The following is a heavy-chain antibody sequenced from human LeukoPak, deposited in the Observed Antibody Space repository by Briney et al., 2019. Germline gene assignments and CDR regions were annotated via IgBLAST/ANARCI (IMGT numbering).Heavy chain of an antibody. J-gene: IGHJ4*02. CDR1: PLTFSSAW. V-gene: IGHV3-15*01. Sequence: PGGSLRLSCAASPLTFSSAWMTWVRQIPGKGLEWVGHIKSRTDGGTTDYSGAVEGRFTVSRDDSKNTVYLQMNSLNTEDSAVYFCATEFYSNGYNYWGRGTLVTVSS. D-gene: IGHD5-24*01. CDR3: ATEFYSNGYNY. CDR2: IKSRTDGGTT.